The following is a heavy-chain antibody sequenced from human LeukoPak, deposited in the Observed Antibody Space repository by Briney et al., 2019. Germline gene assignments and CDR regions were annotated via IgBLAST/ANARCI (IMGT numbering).Heavy chain of an antibody. V-gene: IGHV3-21*01. CDR2: INNVASHI. CDR3: ARDPTQYLRYGHFDY. CDR1: GFTFSSSA. Sequence: GGSLRLSCAASGFTFSSSAMNWVRQAPGKGLEWVSSINNVASHIYYAHSVKGRFTISRDNAKNSLYLQMNSLSDEDTAVYYCARDPTQYLRYGHFDYWGQGALVTVSS. J-gene: IGHJ4*02. D-gene: IGHD5/OR15-5a*01.